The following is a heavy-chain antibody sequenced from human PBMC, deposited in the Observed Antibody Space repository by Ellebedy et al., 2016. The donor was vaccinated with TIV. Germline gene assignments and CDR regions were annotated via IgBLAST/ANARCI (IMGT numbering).Heavy chain of an antibody. CDR1: GGSISSGAYY. D-gene: IGHD3-3*01. J-gene: IGHJ6*03. CDR2: IYHAGNT. CDR3: ARVEYYYYMDV. V-gene: IGHV4-39*07. Sequence: MPSETLSLTCSVSGGSISSGAYYWGWLRPPPGKGLEWIGGIYHAGNTYYNPSLKSRLTISVDTSKNQFSLKLTSVTAADTAVYYCARVEYYYYMDVWGKGTTVTVSS.